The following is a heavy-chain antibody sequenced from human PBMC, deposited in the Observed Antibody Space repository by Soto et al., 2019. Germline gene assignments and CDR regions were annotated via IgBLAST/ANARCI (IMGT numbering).Heavy chain of an antibody. Sequence: QVQLMQSGTEGKKPGASVTVSCKASGYTSADFGISWVRPAPGLGLEWMGWVSGNNGASNPAPKVQGRITMTLDTSTGVSYMALRSLRSDDTAIYYCVRDQKYFRVNGNWFDSWGQGTLVSVSS. CDR3: VRDQKYFRVNGNWFDS. D-gene: IGHD2-2*01. J-gene: IGHJ5*01. V-gene: IGHV1-18*04. CDR2: VSGNNGAS. CDR1: GYTSADFG.